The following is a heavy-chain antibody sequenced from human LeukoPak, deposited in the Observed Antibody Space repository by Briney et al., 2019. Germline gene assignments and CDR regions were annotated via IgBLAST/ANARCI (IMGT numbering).Heavy chain of an antibody. CDR3: AKGGDSSGYYLTVFDY. CDR1: GFTFSSYG. V-gene: IGHV3-30*18. D-gene: IGHD3-22*01. J-gene: IGHJ4*02. Sequence: GGSLRLSCAASGFTFSSYGMHWVRQAPGKGLEWVAVISYDGSNKYYADSVKGRFTISRDNSKNTLYLQMNSLRAEDTAVYYCAKGGDSSGYYLTVFDYWGQGTLVTVSS. CDR2: ISYDGSNK.